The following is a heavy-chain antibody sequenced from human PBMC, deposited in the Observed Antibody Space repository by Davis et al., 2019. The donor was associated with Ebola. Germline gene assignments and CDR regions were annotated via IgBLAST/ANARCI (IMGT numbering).Heavy chain of an antibody. CDR3: AKAAADQHFDY. CDR1: GYTFASYC. CDR2: INPSGDSA. J-gene: IGHJ4*02. V-gene: IGHV1-46*01. D-gene: IGHD6-13*01. Sequence: AASVKVSCKTSGYTFASYCMHWVRQAPGQGLEWMGIINPSGDSANYAQKFQGRVTMTRDTSTSTVYMELSSLTSDDTAVYYCAKAAADQHFDYWGQGTLVTVSS.